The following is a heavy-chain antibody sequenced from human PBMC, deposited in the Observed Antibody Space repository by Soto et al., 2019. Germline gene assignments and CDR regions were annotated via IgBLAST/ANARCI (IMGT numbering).Heavy chain of an antibody. CDR3: ARIKLVEWFFINVDVYDMDV. D-gene: IGHD3-3*01. CDR1: GFTFSSFG. J-gene: IGHJ6*02. V-gene: IGHV3-48*02. CDR2: ISSDSRTI. Sequence: PGGSLRLSCLGSGFTFSSFGMHWVRQAPGKGLEWVSFISSDSRTIYYADSVEGRFTVSRDNARDSVSLQMDSLRDEDAAVYYCARIKLVEWFFINVDVYDMDVWGQGTPVTVSS.